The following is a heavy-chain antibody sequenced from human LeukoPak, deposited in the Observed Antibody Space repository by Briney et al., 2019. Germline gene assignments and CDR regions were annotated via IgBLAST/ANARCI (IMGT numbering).Heavy chain of an antibody. CDR2: IDRDGLKA. CDR3: ARGGVPAAHDY. Sequence: GGSLRLSCTASTRYFTNYWMHWVRQVPGKGLAWLSRIDRDGLKADYADSVRGRFTISRHNAKNTMHLQMNSLRADDTAVYYCARGGVPAAHDYWGQGTLVTVSS. V-gene: IGHV3-74*01. D-gene: IGHD2-2*01. J-gene: IGHJ4*02. CDR1: TRYFTNYW.